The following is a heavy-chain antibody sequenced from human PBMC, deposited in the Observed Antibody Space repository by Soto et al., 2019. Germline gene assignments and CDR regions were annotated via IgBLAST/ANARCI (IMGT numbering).Heavy chain of an antibody. CDR2: ISGSGGST. J-gene: IGHJ6*02. CDR1: GFTFSSYA. V-gene: IGHV3-23*01. Sequence: VQLLESGGGLVQPGGSLRLSCAASGFTFSSYAMSWVRQAPGKGLEWVSAISGSGGSTYYADSVKGRFTISRDNSKNTLYLQMNSLRAEDTAVYYCAKDLGYCTNGVCYTPFDYYYYGMDVWGQGTTVTVSS. CDR3: AKDLGYCTNGVCYTPFDYYYYGMDV. D-gene: IGHD2-8*01.